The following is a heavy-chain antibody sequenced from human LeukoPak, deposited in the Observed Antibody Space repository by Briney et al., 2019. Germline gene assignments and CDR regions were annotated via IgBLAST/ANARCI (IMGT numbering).Heavy chain of an antibody. Sequence: GGSLRLSCAASGFTFSSYGMHWVRRAPGKGLEWVAFIRYDGSNKYYADSVKGRFTISRDNSKNTLYLQMNSLRAEDTAVYYCAKRSGSYYRFDYWGQGTLVTVSS. CDR3: AKRSGSYYRFDY. V-gene: IGHV3-30*02. D-gene: IGHD1-26*01. J-gene: IGHJ4*02. CDR2: IRYDGSNK. CDR1: GFTFSSYG.